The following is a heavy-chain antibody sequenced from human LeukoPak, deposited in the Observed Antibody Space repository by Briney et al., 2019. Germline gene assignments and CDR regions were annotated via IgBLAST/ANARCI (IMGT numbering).Heavy chain of an antibody. CDR2: ISDSGDTT. CDR3: AKRLRYDGYKSLFDY. Sequence: GGSLRLSCAASRFAFSSQAMGWVRQAPGKGLEWVSVISDSGDTTYYADSVKGRFTISRDNSKNTLYLQMSSLRAEDTAVYYCAKRLRYDGYKSLFDYWGQGTLVTVSS. V-gene: IGHV3-23*01. J-gene: IGHJ4*02. CDR1: RFAFSSQA. D-gene: IGHD5-24*01.